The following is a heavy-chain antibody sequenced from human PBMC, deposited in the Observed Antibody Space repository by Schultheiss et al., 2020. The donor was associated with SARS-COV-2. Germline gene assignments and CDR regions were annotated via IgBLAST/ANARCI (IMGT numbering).Heavy chain of an antibody. D-gene: IGHD2-21*01. CDR3: AKVFLLQRIFDLYGMDV. Sequence: GGSLRLSCAASGFTFSSYWMNWVRQVPGKGLVWVSGVNEDETITGYADYVKGRFTISRDNAKNTLYLQMNSLRAEDTALYYCAKVFLLQRIFDLYGMDVWGQGTTVTVSS. CDR1: GFTFSSYW. CDR2: VNEDETIT. V-gene: IGHV3-74*01. J-gene: IGHJ6*02.